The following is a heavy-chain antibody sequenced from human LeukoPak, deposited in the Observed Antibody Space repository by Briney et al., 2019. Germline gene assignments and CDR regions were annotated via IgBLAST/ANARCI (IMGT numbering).Heavy chain of an antibody. CDR2: ISGSGGST. Sequence: GGSLRLSCAASGFTFSSYAMSWVRQAPGKGLEWVSAISGSGGSTYYADSVKGRFTISRDNSKNTLYLQMNSLRAEDTAVYYCAYSCSGDSCTFFDFWGQGTLVIVSS. V-gene: IGHV3-23*01. D-gene: IGHD2-15*01. CDR3: AYSCSGDSCTFFDF. J-gene: IGHJ4*02. CDR1: GFTFSSYA.